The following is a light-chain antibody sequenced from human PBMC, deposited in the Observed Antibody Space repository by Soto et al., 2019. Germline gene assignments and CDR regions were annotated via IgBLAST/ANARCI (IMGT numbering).Light chain of an antibody. Sequence: EIVLTQSPGTLSLSPGERATLSCRASQSVSSSYLAWYQQKPGQAHRLLIYGASSRATGSPDRFSGSGSGTDFPLTISRLEPEDFAVYYCQQYGSSPLTFGGGTKVEIK. CDR2: GAS. CDR3: QQYGSSPLT. CDR1: QSVSSSY. V-gene: IGKV3-20*01. J-gene: IGKJ4*01.